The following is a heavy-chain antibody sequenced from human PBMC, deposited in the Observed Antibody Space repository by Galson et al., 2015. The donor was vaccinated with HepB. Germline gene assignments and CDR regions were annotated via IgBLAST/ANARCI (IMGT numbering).Heavy chain of an antibody. Sequence: SLRLSCAVSGFTYTNYGIHWVRQAPGAGLEWVAVIWFDGSKTNYAESVKGRFSISRDDSKNTVTLQMKSLRAEDTAIYYCARDGGATSGTWYYFNFWGQGTLVSVS. D-gene: IGHD6-13*01. CDR3: ARDGGATSGTWYYFNF. CDR1: GFTYTNYG. CDR2: IWFDGSKT. J-gene: IGHJ4*02. V-gene: IGHV3-33*01.